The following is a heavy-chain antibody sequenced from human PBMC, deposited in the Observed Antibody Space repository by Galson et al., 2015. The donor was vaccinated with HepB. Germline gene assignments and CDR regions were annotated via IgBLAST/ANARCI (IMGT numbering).Heavy chain of an antibody. V-gene: IGHV3-64D*06. Sequence: SLRLSCAASGFTFSSYAMHWVRQAPGKGLEYVSAISSNGGSTYYADSVKGRFTISRDNSKNTLYLQMSSLRAEDTAVYYCVMRVDIVATIRMGGDAFDIWGQGTMVTVSS. D-gene: IGHD5-12*01. CDR2: ISSNGGST. CDR3: VMRVDIVATIRMGGDAFDI. J-gene: IGHJ3*02. CDR1: GFTFSSYA.